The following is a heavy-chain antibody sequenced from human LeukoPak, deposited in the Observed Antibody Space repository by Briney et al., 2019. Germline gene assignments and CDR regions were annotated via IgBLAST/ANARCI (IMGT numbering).Heavy chain of an antibody. CDR1: GFTFSSYW. J-gene: IGHJ3*02. CDR3: AKDWRWELLSHLGTHAFDI. CDR2: INTDGSSTST. Sequence: GGSLRLSCAASGFTFSSYWMHWVRQAPGKGLVWVSRINTDGSSTSTSYADSVKGRFTISRDNAKNTLYLQMNSLRAEDTAVYYCAKDWRWELLSHLGTHAFDIWGQGTMVTVSS. D-gene: IGHD1-26*01. V-gene: IGHV3-74*01.